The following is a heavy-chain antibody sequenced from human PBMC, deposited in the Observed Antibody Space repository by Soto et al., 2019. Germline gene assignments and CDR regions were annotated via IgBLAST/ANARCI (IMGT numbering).Heavy chain of an antibody. D-gene: IGHD3-3*01. CDR2: IWYDGSNK. J-gene: IGHJ6*02. V-gene: IGHV3-33*08. CDR3: ARDYPGYAERITIFGVVIRPYYYGMDA. Sequence: PGGSLRLSCAASGFTFSSYAMSWVRQAPGKGLEWVAVIWYDGSNKYYADSVKGRFTISRDNSKNTLYLQMNSLRAEDTAVYYCARDYPGYAERITIFGVVIRPYYYGMDAWGQGTTVTVSS. CDR1: GFTFSSYA.